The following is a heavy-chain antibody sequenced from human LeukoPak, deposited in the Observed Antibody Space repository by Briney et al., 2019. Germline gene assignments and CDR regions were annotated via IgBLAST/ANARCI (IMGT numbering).Heavy chain of an antibody. Sequence: PSETLSLTCAVSGGSISSGGYSWSWIRQPPGKGLEWIGYIYHSGSTYYNPSLKSRVTISVDRSKNQFSLKLSSVTAADTAVYYCARALLWFGEFTPHWFDPWGQGTLVTVSS. CDR1: GGSISSGGYS. D-gene: IGHD3-10*01. J-gene: IGHJ5*02. V-gene: IGHV4-30-2*01. CDR2: IYHSGST. CDR3: ARALLWFGEFTPHWFDP.